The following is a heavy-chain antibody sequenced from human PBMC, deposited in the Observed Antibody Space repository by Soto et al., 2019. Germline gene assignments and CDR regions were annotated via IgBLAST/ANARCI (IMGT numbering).Heavy chain of an antibody. CDR1: GGSISSGGYY. V-gene: IGHV4-31*03. CDR2: IYYSGST. D-gene: IGHD4-17*01. J-gene: IGHJ6*02. CDR3: ARDSTTGKQPNYYYYYGMDV. Sequence: TLSLTCTVSGGSISSGGYYWSWILQHPGKGLEWIGYIYYSGSTYYNPSLKSRVTISVDTSKNQFSLKLSPVTAADTAVYYCARDSTTGKQPNYYYYYGMDVWGQGTTVTVSS.